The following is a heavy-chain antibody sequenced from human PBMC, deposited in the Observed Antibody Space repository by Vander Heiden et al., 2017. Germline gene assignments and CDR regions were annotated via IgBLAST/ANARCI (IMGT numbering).Heavy chain of an antibody. Sequence: EVQLVQSGAEVNKPGASLKISCKGSGYSFTTYWIGWVRQMPGQGLEWLGIIYPGDSDTRYSPSFQGQVTISADKSISTAYLQWSSLKASDTAMYYCARRARYYYDSSGYYFDYWGQGTLVTVSS. CDR3: ARRARYYYDSSGYYFDY. V-gene: IGHV5-51*01. D-gene: IGHD3-22*01. CDR2: IYPGDSDT. CDR1: GYSFTTYW. J-gene: IGHJ4*01.